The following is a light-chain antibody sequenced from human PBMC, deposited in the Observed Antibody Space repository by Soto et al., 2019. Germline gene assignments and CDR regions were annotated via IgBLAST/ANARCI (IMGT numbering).Light chain of an antibody. CDR1: QGIRKD. J-gene: IGKJ1*01. V-gene: IGKV1-6*02. CDR2: ATS. Sequence: AIQMTQSPSSLSASVGDRVTMTCRASQGIRKDLARYQQKPGKAPKLLIYATSSLQSGVPSRFSGSGSGRDFTLTISSLQPEDFATYYCLQDYNYPRTFGQGTKVEIK. CDR3: LQDYNYPRT.